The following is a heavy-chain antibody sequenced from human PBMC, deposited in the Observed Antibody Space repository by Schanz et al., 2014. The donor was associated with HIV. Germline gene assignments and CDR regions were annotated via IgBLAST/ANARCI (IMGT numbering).Heavy chain of an antibody. CDR1: GFTFSNFA. CDR3: AKMARSVAANTNFDY. CDR2: ISGSGVST. J-gene: IGHJ4*02. D-gene: IGHD6-19*01. Sequence: EGQLVESGGGLVQPGGSLRLSCAASGFTFSNFAMSWVRQAPGKGLERVSSISGSGVSTFYAGSVKGRFAISRDKSKNTLYLQMNSLRVEDTAVYYCAKMARSVAANTNFDYWGQGTLVTVSS. V-gene: IGHV3-23*04.